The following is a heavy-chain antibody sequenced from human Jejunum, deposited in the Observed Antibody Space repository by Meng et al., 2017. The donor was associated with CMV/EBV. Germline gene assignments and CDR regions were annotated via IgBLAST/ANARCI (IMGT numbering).Heavy chain of an antibody. V-gene: IGHV4-59*01. D-gene: IGHD3-10*01. Sequence: CTVSVGSINTYYWSWIRQPPGMGLEWIGYIYNTGRFNYNASLRSRVAMSLDTSKNQFSLRLSSVTAADTAVYYCVRDPSPLGWFDPWGPGILVTVSS. CDR3: VRDPSPLGWFDP. CDR1: VGSINTYY. CDR2: IYNTGRF. J-gene: IGHJ5*02.